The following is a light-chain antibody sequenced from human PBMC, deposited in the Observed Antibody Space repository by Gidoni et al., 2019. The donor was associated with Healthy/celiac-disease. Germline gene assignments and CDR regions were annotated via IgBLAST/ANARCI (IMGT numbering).Light chain of an antibody. CDR1: QGISSY. J-gene: IGKJ3*01. V-gene: IGKV1-9*01. CDR2: AAC. CDR3: QQLNSYPRGFT. Sequence: DIQLTQSPSFLSASVGDRVTITCRASQGISSYLAWYQQKPGKAPKLLIYAACTLQSGVPSRFSGSGSGTEFTLTISSLQPEDFATYYCQQLNSYPRGFTFGPGTKVDIK.